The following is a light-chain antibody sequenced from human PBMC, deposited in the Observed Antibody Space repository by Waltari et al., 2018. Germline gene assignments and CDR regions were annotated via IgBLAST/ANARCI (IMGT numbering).Light chain of an antibody. CDR2: KAS. J-gene: IGKJ1*01. CDR3: QYYGT. CDR1: QSISGW. V-gene: IGKV1-5*03. Sequence: DIQMTQSPPTLSASVGDRATITCRVSQSISGWLAWYQQNPGRAPKLLIFKASILESGVPSRFSGSGSGTEFTLTISSLQPDDFATYFCQYYGTFGQGTKVEIK.